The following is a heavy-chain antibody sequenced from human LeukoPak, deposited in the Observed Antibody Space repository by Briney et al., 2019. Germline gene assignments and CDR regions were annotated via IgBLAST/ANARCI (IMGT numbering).Heavy chain of an antibody. D-gene: IGHD3-16*01. V-gene: IGHV4-4*09. J-gene: IGHJ4*02. CDR3: ARLRRMITFGIDY. CDR1: GGSISSYY. CDR2: IYTSGST. Sequence: PSETLSLTCTVSGGSISSYYWSWIRQPPGKGLEWIGYIYTSGSTNYTPSLKSRVTISVDTSKNQFSLKLSSVTAADTAVYYCARLRRMITFGIDYWGQGTLVTVSS.